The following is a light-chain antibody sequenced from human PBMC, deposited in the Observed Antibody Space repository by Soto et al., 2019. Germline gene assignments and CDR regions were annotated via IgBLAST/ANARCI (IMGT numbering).Light chain of an antibody. CDR1: SSDVGNYNY. V-gene: IGLV2-14*01. CDR2: DVR. J-gene: IGLJ1*01. Sequence: QSALTQPASVSGSPGQSITISCTGTSSDVGNYNYVSWYQQHPGKAPKLMILDVRNRPSGVSNRVSGSKSGNTASLTISGLKDADEADYYCRSYTYTSSIQVFGTGTKLTVL. CDR3: RSYTYTSSIQV.